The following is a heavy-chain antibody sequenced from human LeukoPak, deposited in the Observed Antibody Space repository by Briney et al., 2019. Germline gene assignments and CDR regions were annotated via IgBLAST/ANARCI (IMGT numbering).Heavy chain of an antibody. CDR1: GYTFTGYY. CDR2: INPNSGGT. CDR3: ARVIGVRGVIGY. D-gene: IGHD3-10*01. J-gene: IGHJ4*02. V-gene: IGHV1-2*02. Sequence: ASVKVSCKASGYTFTGYYMHWVRQAPGQGLEWMGWINPNSGGTNYAQKFQGRVTMTRDTSISTAYMELSRLRSDDTAVYYCARVIGVRGVIGYWGQGTLVTVSS.